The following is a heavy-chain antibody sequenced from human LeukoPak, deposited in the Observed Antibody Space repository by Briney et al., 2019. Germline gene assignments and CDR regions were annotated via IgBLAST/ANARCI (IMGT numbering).Heavy chain of an antibody. V-gene: IGHV3-23*01. Sequence: GGSLRLSCAASGFTFSSYAMSWVRQAPGKGLEWVSVINTSGGTTYYADSVKGRFTISRDKSKNTLFLQMNSLRAEDTAVYYCAKGLISTWYDYWGQGTLVTVSS. D-gene: IGHD6-13*01. CDR1: GFTFSSYA. J-gene: IGHJ4*02. CDR3: AKGLISTWYDY. CDR2: INTSGGTT.